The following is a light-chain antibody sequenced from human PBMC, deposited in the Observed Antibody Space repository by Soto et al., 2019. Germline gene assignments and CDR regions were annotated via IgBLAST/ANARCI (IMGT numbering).Light chain of an antibody. Sequence: EMVMTHSPATLSVSPCERATLSSSASQSVSSNLAWYQQKPGQVPRLLIYGASTRATGIPARFSGSGSGTEFTLTISSLQSEDFAVYYCQQYNNWPPWTFGQGTKVDIK. CDR3: QQYNNWPPWT. V-gene: IGKV3-15*01. CDR2: GAS. J-gene: IGKJ1*01. CDR1: QSVSSN.